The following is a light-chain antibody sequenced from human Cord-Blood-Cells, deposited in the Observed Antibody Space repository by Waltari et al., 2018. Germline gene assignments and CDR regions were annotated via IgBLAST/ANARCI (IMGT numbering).Light chain of an antibody. Sequence: DIQMTQSPSSLSASVGDRVTITCRASQSISSYLNWYQQKPGKAPKLLIYAASSLQSGVPSRFSGSGSGTDFTLTISSLQPEDFATYYCQQSDSRTFGQGTKLEIK. J-gene: IGKJ2*01. V-gene: IGKV1-39*01. CDR1: QSISSY. CDR2: AAS. CDR3: QQSDSRT.